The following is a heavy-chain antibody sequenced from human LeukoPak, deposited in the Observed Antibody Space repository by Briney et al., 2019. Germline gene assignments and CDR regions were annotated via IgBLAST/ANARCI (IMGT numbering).Heavy chain of an antibody. Sequence: RGESLKISCKGSGYSFTNYWIAWVRQMPGKGLEWMGLIYPADSDTRYSPSFQGQVTISADKSISTAYLQWSSLRASDTAMYYCARHSSSWFAGLDVWGQGTTVTVSS. CDR3: ARHSSSWFAGLDV. CDR2: IYPADSDT. CDR1: GYSFTNYW. D-gene: IGHD3-22*01. J-gene: IGHJ6*02. V-gene: IGHV5-51*01.